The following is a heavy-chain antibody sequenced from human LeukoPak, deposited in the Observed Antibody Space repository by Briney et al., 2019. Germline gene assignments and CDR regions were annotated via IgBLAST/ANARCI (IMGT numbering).Heavy chain of an antibody. CDR2: ISAYNGNT. J-gene: IGHJ6*03. D-gene: IGHD5-18*01. V-gene: IGHV1-18*01. CDR1: GYTFTSYG. Sequence: ASVKVSCKASGYTFTSYGISWVRQAPGQGLEWMGWISAYNGNTNYAQKLQGRVTMTTDTSTSTAYMELRSLRSEDTAVYYCAITASRYSYGLGTYYYNYYMDVWGKGTTVTTSS. CDR3: AITASRYSYGLGTYYYNYYMDV.